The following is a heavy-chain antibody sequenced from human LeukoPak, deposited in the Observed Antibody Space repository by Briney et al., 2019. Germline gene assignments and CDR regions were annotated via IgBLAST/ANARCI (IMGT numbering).Heavy chain of an antibody. CDR1: GYTFTGYY. Sequence: ASVKLSRSAAGYTFTGYYNHSVRQAPGQGLEWMGWTNPNSGGTNYEHKFPGRGTMTSDTSISTVYMELSRLRSDDTAVYYCARAFYCSSTSCQSNRPYYYIDVWGKGTTVTVSS. CDR2: TNPNSGGT. V-gene: IGHV1-2*07. CDR3: ARAFYCSSTSCQSNRPYYYIDV. D-gene: IGHD2-2*01. J-gene: IGHJ6*03.